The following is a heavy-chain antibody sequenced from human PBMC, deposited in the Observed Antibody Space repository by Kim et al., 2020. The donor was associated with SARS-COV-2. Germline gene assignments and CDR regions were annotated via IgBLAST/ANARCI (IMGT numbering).Heavy chain of an antibody. CDR2: IYNSGST. CDR3: ARVPFNFDSSGSSSYFDY. J-gene: IGHJ4*02. V-gene: IGHV4-61*01. Sequence: SQTLSLTCSVSGVSVSSDYYYWTWIRQPPGKGLEWIGNIYNSGSTRYNPSLKSRVTITVDTSKNQFSLKLASVTAADTAVFFCARVPFNFDSSGSSSYFDYWGQGILVTVSS. CDR1: GVSVSSDYYY. D-gene: IGHD3-22*01.